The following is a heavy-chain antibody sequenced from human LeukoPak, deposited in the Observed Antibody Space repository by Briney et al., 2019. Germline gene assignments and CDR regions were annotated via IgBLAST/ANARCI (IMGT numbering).Heavy chain of an antibody. J-gene: IGHJ4*02. Sequence: SVKVSCKASGGTFSSYAISWVRQAPGQGLEWMGGIIPIFGTANYAQKFQGRVTITADKSTSTAYMELSSLRSEDTAVYYCARGIGYCSSTSCYAGEFDYWGQGTLSPSPQ. CDR3: ARGIGYCSSTSCYAGEFDY. D-gene: IGHD2-2*01. CDR1: GGTFSSYA. V-gene: IGHV1-69*06. CDR2: IIPIFGTA.